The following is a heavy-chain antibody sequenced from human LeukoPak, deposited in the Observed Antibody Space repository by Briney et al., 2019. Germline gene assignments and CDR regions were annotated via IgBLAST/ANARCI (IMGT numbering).Heavy chain of an antibody. D-gene: IGHD1/OR15-1a*01. Sequence: GASVKVSCKASGYTFTGYYMHWARQAPGQGLEWVGWINPTSGGTNYAQKFQDRVTMTRDTSNNTSYMELSRLRSDDTAVYYCAREFRTTTWSYDAFDLWGQGTMVTVSS. CDR2: INPTSGGT. J-gene: IGHJ3*01. CDR1: GYTFTGYY. CDR3: AREFRTTTWSYDAFDL. V-gene: IGHV1-2*02.